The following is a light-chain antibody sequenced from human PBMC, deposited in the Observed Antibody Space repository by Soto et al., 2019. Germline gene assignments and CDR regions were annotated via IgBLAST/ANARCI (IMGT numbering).Light chain of an antibody. V-gene: IGKV4-1*01. CDR1: QSVLHSSKNQNY. J-gene: IGKJ3*01. Sequence: DIVMTQSPDSLTVSLGERATVNCKSSQSVLHSSKNQNYLAWYQQKPGQPPKLLIYGASTRYSGVPDPFSGSGSGIDFSLTISSLQAEDVAVYYCYPYYRTPLTFGPGTKVDIK. CDR2: GAS. CDR3: YPYYRTPLT.